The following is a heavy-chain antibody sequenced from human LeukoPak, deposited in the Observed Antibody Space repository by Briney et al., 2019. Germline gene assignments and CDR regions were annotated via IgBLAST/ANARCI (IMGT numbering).Heavy chain of an antibody. V-gene: IGHV1-69*13. CDR1: GYTFTGYY. CDR2: IIPIFGTA. J-gene: IGHJ6*03. D-gene: IGHD7-27*01. CDR3: ARGGQTGEVKGYYYYMDV. Sequence: SVKVSCKASGYTFTGYYMHWVRQAPGQGLEWMGGIIPIFGTANYAQKFQGRVTITADESTSTAYMELSSLRSEDTAVYYCARGGQTGEVKGYYYYMDVWGKGTTVTVSS.